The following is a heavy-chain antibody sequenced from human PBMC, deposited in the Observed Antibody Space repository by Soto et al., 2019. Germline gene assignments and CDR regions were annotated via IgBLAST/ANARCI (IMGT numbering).Heavy chain of an antibody. V-gene: IGHV1-18*01. CDR2: VNTYNGNP. Sequence: QVPLVQSGVEVKKPGASVKVSCKASGYTFTNYAISWVRQAPGRGLEWMGWVNTYNGNPNYAQIFQGRITMTTDTSTGTAYMELRSLKSDDSAGYYCARDSQYSTSWQRFDSWGQGTLVTVSS. CDR1: GYTFTNYA. J-gene: IGHJ4*02. D-gene: IGHD6-13*01. CDR3: ARDSQYSTSWQRFDS.